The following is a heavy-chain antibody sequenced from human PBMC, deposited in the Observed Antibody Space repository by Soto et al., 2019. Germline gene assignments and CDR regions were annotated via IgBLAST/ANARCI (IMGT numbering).Heavy chain of an antibody. Sequence: SETLSLTCAVYGGSFSGYYWSWIRQPPGKGLEWIGEINHSGSTNYNPSLKSRVTISVDTSKNQFSLKLSSVTAADTAVYYCARGLTFSDIAVAGTKGFDYWGQGTLVTVSS. CDR2: INHSGST. CDR3: ARGLTFSDIAVAGTKGFDY. J-gene: IGHJ4*02. D-gene: IGHD6-19*01. V-gene: IGHV4-34*01. CDR1: GGSFSGYY.